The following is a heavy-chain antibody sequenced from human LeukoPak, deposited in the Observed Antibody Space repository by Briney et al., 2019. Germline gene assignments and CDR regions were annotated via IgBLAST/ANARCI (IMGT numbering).Heavy chain of an antibody. CDR3: ARPYSYGTKGWFDP. CDR1: GGSFSGYY. Sequence: SETLSLTCAVYGGSFSGYYWSWIRQPPGKGLEWIGEINHSGSTNYNPSLKSRVTISVDTSKNQFSLKLSSVTAADTAVYYCARPYSYGTKGWFDPWGQGTLVTVSS. J-gene: IGHJ5*02. CDR2: INHSGST. D-gene: IGHD5-18*01. V-gene: IGHV4-34*01.